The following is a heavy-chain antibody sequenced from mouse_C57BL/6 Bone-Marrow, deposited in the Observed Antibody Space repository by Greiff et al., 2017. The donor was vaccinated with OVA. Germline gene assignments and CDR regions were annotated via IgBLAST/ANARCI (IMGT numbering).Heavy chain of an antibody. J-gene: IGHJ3*01. V-gene: IGHV5-6*01. CDR3: ARPWAY. CDR1: GFTFSSYG. Sequence: EVQVVESGGDLVKPGGSLKLSCAASGFTFSSYGMSWVRQTPDKRLEWVATISSGGSYTYYPDSVKGRVTISRDNAKNTLYLQMSSLKSEDTAMYYCARPWAYWGQGTLVTVSA. CDR2: ISSGGSYT.